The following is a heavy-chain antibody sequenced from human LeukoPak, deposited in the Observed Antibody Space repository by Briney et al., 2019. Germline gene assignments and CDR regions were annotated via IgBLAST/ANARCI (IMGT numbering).Heavy chain of an antibody. V-gene: IGHV1-2*06. Sequence: ASVKVSCKASGYTFTGYYMHWVRQAPGQGLEWMGRINPNSGGTNYAQKFQGRVTMTRDTSISTAYMELSRLRSDDTAVYYCAREAYCSSTSCYVSYYYYGMDVWGQGTTVTVSS. D-gene: IGHD2-2*01. CDR3: AREAYCSSTSCYVSYYYYGMDV. CDR2: INPNSGGT. CDR1: GYTFTGYY. J-gene: IGHJ6*02.